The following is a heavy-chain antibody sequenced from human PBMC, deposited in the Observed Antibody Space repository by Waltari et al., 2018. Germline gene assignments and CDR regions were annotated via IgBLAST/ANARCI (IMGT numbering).Heavy chain of an antibody. V-gene: IGHV4-59*08. CDR3: ASYDFWSGYIDY. J-gene: IGHJ4*02. D-gene: IGHD3-3*01. CDR2: IYYSGST. Sequence: QVQLQESGPGLVKPSETLSLTCPVSGGSISSYYWSWIRQPPGKGLEWIGYIYYSGSTNYNPSLKSRVTISVDTSKNQFSLKLSSVTAADTAVYYCASYDFWSGYIDYWGQGTLVTVSS. CDR1: GGSISSYY.